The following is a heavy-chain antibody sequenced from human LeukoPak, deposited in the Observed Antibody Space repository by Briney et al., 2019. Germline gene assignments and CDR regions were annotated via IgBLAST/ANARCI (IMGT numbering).Heavy chain of an antibody. CDR2: IYTSGST. J-gene: IGHJ4*02. V-gene: IGHV4-4*07. D-gene: IGHD4-17*01. CDR1: GGSISSYY. CDR3: AASVTPEYYFDY. Sequence: SETLSLTGTVSGGSISSYYWSWIRQPAGKGLEWIGRIYTSGSTNYNPSLKSRVTMSVDTSKSQFSLKLSSVTAADTAVYYCAASVTPEYYFDYWGQGTLVTVSS.